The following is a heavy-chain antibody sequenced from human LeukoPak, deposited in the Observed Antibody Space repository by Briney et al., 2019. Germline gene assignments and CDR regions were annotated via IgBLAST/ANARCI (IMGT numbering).Heavy chain of an antibody. J-gene: IGHJ6*02. Sequence: ASVKVSCKASGYTFTDYYVHWVRQAPGQGLEWMGRINAKSGDTNAAQRFQGRVTMTRVTSITTAYLELSRLRSDDTAVYYCARDEVYNGYYSVKYHYNGMDVWGQGTTVTVSS. CDR1: GYTFTDYY. V-gene: IGHV1-2*06. D-gene: IGHD3-3*01. CDR2: INAKSGDT. CDR3: ARDEVYNGYYSVKYHYNGMDV.